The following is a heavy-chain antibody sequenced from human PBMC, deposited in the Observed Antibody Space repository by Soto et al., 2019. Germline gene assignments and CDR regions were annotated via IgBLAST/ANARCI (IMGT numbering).Heavy chain of an antibody. D-gene: IGHD2-2*02. V-gene: IGHV1-2*02. J-gene: IGHJ4*02. Sequence: ASVKVSCKASGYTFTGYYMHWVRRAPGEGLEWMGWINPNSGGTNYAQKFQGRVTMTTDTSTSTVYMELRRLRSDDTAVYYCARDRYPASPHSYWGQRTLVTVSS. CDR2: INPNSGGT. CDR1: GYTFTGYY. CDR3: ARDRYPASPHSY.